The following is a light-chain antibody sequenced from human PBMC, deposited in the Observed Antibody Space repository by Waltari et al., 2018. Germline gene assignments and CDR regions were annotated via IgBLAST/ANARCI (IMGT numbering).Light chain of an antibody. Sequence: QSVLTQPPSVSGAPGQRVTIPCTGSSSNLGAGFGVNLFQQLPGTAPNLPINGNNNRPSGVPDRFSVSKSGTSASLAITGLQAGDEADYYCQSYDNSLSPFGVFGTGTKVTVL. CDR3: QSYDNSLSPFGV. V-gene: IGLV1-40*01. CDR1: SSNLGAGFG. J-gene: IGLJ1*01. CDR2: GNN.